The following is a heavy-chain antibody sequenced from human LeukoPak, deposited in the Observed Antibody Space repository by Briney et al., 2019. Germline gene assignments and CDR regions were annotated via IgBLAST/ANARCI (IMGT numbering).Heavy chain of an antibody. CDR3: ARWQEGSGTYYIDH. Sequence: ASVTVSCKASGYIFTGYYMKWLRQAPGQGLEWMGWLHPNNGATNYAQKFQGRITLTRDPSISTAYMELSSLTSDDTAVYFCARWQEGSGTYYIDHWGQGTLVTVSS. J-gene: IGHJ4*02. D-gene: IGHD3-10*01. CDR2: LHPNNGAT. V-gene: IGHV1-2*02. CDR1: GYIFTGYY.